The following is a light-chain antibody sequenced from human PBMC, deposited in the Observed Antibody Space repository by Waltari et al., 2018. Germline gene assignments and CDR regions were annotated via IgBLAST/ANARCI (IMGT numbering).Light chain of an antibody. J-gene: IGLJ3*02. CDR3: CSYVGSAISV. V-gene: IGLV2-23*02. Sequence: QSALTQTASVSGSPGQAITISCSGTRRDIGKYNLVSWYQQHPGKAPTLIIYDVNKRPSGVSNRFSGSKSGNTAFLTISGLQTADEADYYCCSYVGSAISVFGGGTKLTVL. CDR1: RRDIGKYNL. CDR2: DVN.